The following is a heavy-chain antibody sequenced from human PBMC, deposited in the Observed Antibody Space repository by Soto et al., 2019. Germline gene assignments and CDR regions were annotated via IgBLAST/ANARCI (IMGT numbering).Heavy chain of an antibody. CDR2: ISGSGGST. CDR1: GFTFGSYA. V-gene: IGHV3-23*01. J-gene: IGHJ6*03. Sequence: GGSLRLSCAASGFTFGSYAMSWVRQAPGKGLEWVSAISGSGGSTYYADSVKGRFTISRDNSKNTLYLQMNSLRAEDTAVYYCAKAGGFYVFWSGDKYCYQMAVWAKGTTVTVSS. CDR3: AKAGGFYVFWSGDKYCYQMAV. D-gene: IGHD3-3*01.